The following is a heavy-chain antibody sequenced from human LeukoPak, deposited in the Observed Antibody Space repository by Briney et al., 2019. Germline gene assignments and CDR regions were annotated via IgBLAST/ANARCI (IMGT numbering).Heavy chain of an antibody. CDR1: GFTFSSYA. V-gene: IGHV3-23*01. CDR2: ISGSGGST. CDR3: AKTMYFYDSSGYYYFQH. D-gene: IGHD3-22*01. Sequence: PGGSLRLSCAASGFTFSSYAMSWVRQAPRKGLEWVSAISGSGGSTYYADSVKGRFTISRDNSKNTLYLQLNSLRAEDTAVYYCAKTMYFYDSSGYYYFQHWGQGTLVTVSS. J-gene: IGHJ1*01.